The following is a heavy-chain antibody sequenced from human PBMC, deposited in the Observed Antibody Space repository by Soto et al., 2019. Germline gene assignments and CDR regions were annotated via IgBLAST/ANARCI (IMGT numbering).Heavy chain of an antibody. V-gene: IGHV1-3*01. CDR3: ARDLGGWTDY. CDR1: GYTFTSYG. D-gene: IGHD6-19*01. J-gene: IGHJ4*02. Sequence: QVQLVQSGAEVKKPGASVKVSCKASGYTFTSYGMHWVRQAPGQRLEWMGWINAGNGNRKYSQKFQGRDTITRDTSASTAYMELSSLRSEDTTVYYCARDLGGWTDYWGQGTLVTVSS. CDR2: INAGNGNR.